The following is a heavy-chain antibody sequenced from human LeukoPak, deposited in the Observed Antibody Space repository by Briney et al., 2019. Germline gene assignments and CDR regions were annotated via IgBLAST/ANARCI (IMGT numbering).Heavy chain of an antibody. D-gene: IGHD6-13*01. V-gene: IGHV1-69*06. CDR1: GGTFSSYA. Sequence: ASVKVSCKASGGTFSSYAISWVRQAPGQGLEWMGGIIPIFGTANYAQKFQGRVTITADKSTSTAYMELSSLRSEDTVVYYCARGWAAAGTLVYYMDVWGKGTTVTVSS. CDR3: ARGWAAAGTLVYYMDV. J-gene: IGHJ6*03. CDR2: IIPIFGTA.